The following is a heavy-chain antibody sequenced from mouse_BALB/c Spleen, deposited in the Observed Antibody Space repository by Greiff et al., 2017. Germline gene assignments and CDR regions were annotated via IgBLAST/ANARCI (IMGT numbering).Heavy chain of an antibody. V-gene: IGHV1-12*01. J-gene: IGHJ1*01. Sequence: LQQPGAELVKPGASVKMSCKASGYTFTSYNMHWVKQTPGQGLEWIGAIYPGNGDTSYNQKFKGKATLTADKSSSTAYMQLSSLTSEDSAVYYCARDYYGSSSYWYFDVWGAGTTVTVSS. CDR1: GYTFTSYN. CDR3: ARDYYGSSSYWYFDV. D-gene: IGHD1-1*01. CDR2: IYPGNGDT.